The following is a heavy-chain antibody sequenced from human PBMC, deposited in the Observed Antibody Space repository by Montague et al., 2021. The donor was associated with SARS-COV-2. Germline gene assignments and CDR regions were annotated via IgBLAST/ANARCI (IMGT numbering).Heavy chain of an antibody. CDR3: AGYGYNWNDDKGFDY. CDR1: GGSISSSTSH. CDR2: IFYSGST. Sequence: SETLSLTCTVSGGSISSSTSHWGWIRQPPGKGLEWIGSIFYSGSTYYNPSLKSRITISVYTSKNQFYLKLSSVTAADTAEYYCAGYGYNWNDDKGFDYWGQGTLVTVSS. J-gene: IGHJ4*02. D-gene: IGHD1-20*01. V-gene: IGHV4-39*01.